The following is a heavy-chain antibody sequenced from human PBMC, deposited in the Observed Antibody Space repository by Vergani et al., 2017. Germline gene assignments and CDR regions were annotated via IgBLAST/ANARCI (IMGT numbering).Heavy chain of an antibody. V-gene: IGHV4-59*08. J-gene: IGHJ6*02. CDR1: GGSISSYY. D-gene: IGHD6-13*01. CDR2: IYYSGST. Sequence: QVQLQESGPGLVKPSETLSLTCTVSGGSISSYYWSWIRQPPGKGLEWIGYIYYSGSTNYNPSLKSRVTISVDTSKNQFSLKLSSVTAADTAVYYCASHTYSSSWYYYYYYGMDVWGQGTTVTVSS. CDR3: ASHTYSSSWYYYYYYGMDV.